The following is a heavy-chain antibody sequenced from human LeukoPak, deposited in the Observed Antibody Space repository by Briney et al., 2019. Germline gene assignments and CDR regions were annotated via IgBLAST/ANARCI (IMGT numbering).Heavy chain of an antibody. CDR2: VDYSGGT. Sequence: PSETLSLTCTVSGDSFSSVTDYWAWIRQPPGKGLEWIASVDYSGGTYYNPSLESRVAISADMSKNQFSLKLSSVTAADTAVYYCARLPYYYDSSGYYYWGQGTLVTVSS. J-gene: IGHJ4*02. CDR1: GDSFSSVTDY. CDR3: ARLPYYYDSSGYYY. V-gene: IGHV4-39*01. D-gene: IGHD3-22*01.